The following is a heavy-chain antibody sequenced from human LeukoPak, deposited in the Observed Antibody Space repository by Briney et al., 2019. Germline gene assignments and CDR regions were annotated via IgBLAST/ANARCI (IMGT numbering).Heavy chain of an antibody. D-gene: IGHD3-10*01. CDR1: GFTFSSFW. CDR2: ISSSGSTI. CDR3: ASLPMVRGVIISN. V-gene: IGHV3-48*04. Sequence: GGSLRLSCAASGFTFSSFWMNWVRQAPGKGLEWVSYISSSGSTIYYADSVKGRFTISRDNAKNSLYLQMNSLRAEDTAVYYCASLPMVRGVIISNWGQGTLVTVSS. J-gene: IGHJ4*02.